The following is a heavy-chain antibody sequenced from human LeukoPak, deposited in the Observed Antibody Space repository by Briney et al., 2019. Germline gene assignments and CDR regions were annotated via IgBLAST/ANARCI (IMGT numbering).Heavy chain of an antibody. D-gene: IGHD3-22*01. CDR1: GLSFSGYY. V-gene: IGHV4-34*01. Sequence: SETLSLTCAVYGLSFSGYYWGWIRQPPGKGLEWVGSIYHSGSTYYYPSLKSRVTISVDTSKNQFSLKLSSVTAADTAVYYCARHGDDSSGYYRYYFGYWGQGTLVTVAS. J-gene: IGHJ4*02. CDR2: IYHSGST. CDR3: ARHGDDSSGYYRYYFGY.